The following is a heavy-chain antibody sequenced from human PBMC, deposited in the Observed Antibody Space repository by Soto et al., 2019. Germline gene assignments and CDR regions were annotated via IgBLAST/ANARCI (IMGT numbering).Heavy chain of an antibody. Sequence: GGSLRLSCAASGFTFSSYAMSWVRQAPGKGLEWVSAISGSGGSTYYADSVKGRFTISRDNSKNTLYLQMNSLRAEDTAVYYCAKDLVQSSSPDYDNYFQHWGQGTLVTVSS. J-gene: IGHJ1*01. V-gene: IGHV3-23*01. CDR1: GFTFSSYA. D-gene: IGHD3-9*01. CDR2: ISGSGGST. CDR3: AKDLVQSSSPDYDNYFQH.